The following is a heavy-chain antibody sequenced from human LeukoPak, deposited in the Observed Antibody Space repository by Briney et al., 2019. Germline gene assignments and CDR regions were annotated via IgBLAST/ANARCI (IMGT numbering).Heavy chain of an antibody. J-gene: IGHJ5*02. CDR2: IYPSDSDT. D-gene: IGHD6-19*01. CDR3: ARRGFGSSGWSP. V-gene: IGHV5-51*01. Sequence: GESLKIFCKGSGYSFTTNWIGWVRQMPGKGLEWGGIIYPSDSDTRFSRSFQGQVTISADKSISTAYLQWSSLKASDTAMYYCARRGFGSSGWSPWGQGTLVTVSS. CDR1: GYSFTTNW.